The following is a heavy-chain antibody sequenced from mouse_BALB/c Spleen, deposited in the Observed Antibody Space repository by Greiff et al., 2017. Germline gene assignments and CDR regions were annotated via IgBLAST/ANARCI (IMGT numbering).Heavy chain of an antibody. V-gene: IGHV1S29*02. Sequence: EVHLVESGPELVKPGASVKISCKASGYTFTDYNMHWVKQSHGKSLEWIGYIYPYNGGTGYNQKFKSKATLTVDNSSSTAYMELRSLTSEDSAVYYCARSATMITPFAYWGQGTLVTVSA. J-gene: IGHJ3*01. CDR3: ARSATMITPFAY. D-gene: IGHD2-4*01. CDR1: GYTFTDYN. CDR2: IYPYNGGT.